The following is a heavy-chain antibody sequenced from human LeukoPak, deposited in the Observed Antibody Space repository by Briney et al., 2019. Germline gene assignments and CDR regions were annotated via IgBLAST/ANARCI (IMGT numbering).Heavy chain of an antibody. V-gene: IGHV3-21*01. CDR3: ARGQPDSGGHYYSWYFDY. J-gene: IGHJ4*02. Sequence: GGSLRLSCAASGFMFGSFSMNWVRQAPGRGLEWVSSMSSSGSVTYYADSVKGRFTVSKDNARNSLHLQMNNLAVEDTATYFCARGQPDSGGHYYSWYFDYWGQGTPVTVSS. CDR2: MSSSGSVT. CDR1: GFMFGSFS. D-gene: IGHD3-22*01.